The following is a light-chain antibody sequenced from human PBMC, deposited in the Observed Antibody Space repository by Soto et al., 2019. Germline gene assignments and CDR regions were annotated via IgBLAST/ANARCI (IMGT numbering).Light chain of an antibody. J-gene: IGLJ2*01. Sequence: QSVLTQPPSASGTPGQRVTISCTGSSSNIGSNTVNCYQGLPGTAPKLLMSNNIHRPSAVPDRFSGSKSGTSASLAISGLQSEDEADYYCATWEASLSAVVFGGGTKVTVL. CDR3: ATWEASLSAVV. V-gene: IGLV1-44*01. CDR1: SSNIGSNT. CDR2: NNI.